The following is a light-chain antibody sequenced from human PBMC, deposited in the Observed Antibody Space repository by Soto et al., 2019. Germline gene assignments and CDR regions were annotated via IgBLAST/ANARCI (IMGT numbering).Light chain of an antibody. J-gene: IGKJ5*01. Sequence: DIQMTQSPSTLSASVGDRVTITCRASQSISSWLAWYQQKPGKAPKLLIYKASSLESGVTSRFSGSGSGTEVTLTISSLQPDDLATYYCQQDNSYPITFGQGTRLEIK. V-gene: IGKV1-5*03. CDR3: QQDNSYPIT. CDR2: KAS. CDR1: QSISSW.